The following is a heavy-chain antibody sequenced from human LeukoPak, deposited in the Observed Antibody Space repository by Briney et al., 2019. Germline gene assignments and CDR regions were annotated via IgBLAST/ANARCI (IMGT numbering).Heavy chain of an antibody. CDR1: GWSFNDYY. J-gene: IGHJ5*02. D-gene: IGHD3-10*01. CDR3: ARLWRDTMVRGVITTNNWFDP. CDR2: INHSGST. V-gene: IGHV4-34*01. Sequence: KPSETLSLTCAVYGWSFNDYYWNWIRQPPGKGLEWIGEINHSGSTNYNPSLKSRVTISVDTSKNQFSLKLSSVTAADTAVYYCARLWRDTMVRGVITTNNWFDPWGQGTLVTVSS.